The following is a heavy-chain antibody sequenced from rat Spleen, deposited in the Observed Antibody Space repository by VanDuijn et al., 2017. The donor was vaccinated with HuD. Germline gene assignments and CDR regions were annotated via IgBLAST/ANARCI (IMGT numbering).Heavy chain of an antibody. J-gene: IGHJ2*01. Sequence: EVQLVESGGGLVQPGRSMKLSCVASGFTFNNYWMTWIRQAPGKGLEWVATISYDGSSTYYRDSVKGRFTISRDIAKSTLYLQMNNLRSEDTATYYCTTDTFYDGTYYPGGFDYWGQGVMVTVSS. D-gene: IGHD1-12*02. CDR2: ISYDGSST. CDR3: TTDTFYDGTYYPGGFDY. CDR1: GFTFNNYW. V-gene: IGHV5-31*01.